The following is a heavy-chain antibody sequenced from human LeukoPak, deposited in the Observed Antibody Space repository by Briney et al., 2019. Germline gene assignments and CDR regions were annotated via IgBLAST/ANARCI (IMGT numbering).Heavy chain of an antibody. CDR3: STTYYYDSSKGY. Sequence: GGSQRLSCAASGFTFSNAWMNWVRQAPGKGLEWVGRIKSKTDGGTTDYAAPVKGRFTISRDDSKNTLYLQMNSLKTEDTAVYYCSTTYYYDSSKGYWGQGTLVTVSS. CDR2: IKSKTDGGTT. CDR1: GFTFSNAW. J-gene: IGHJ4*02. D-gene: IGHD3-22*01. V-gene: IGHV3-15*07.